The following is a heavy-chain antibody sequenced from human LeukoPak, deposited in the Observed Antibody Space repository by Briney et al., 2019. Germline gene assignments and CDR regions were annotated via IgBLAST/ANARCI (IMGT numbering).Heavy chain of an antibody. Sequence: SETLSLTCAVSGYSISSSKWWGWIRQPPGKGLEWIGYIYHRGSTYYNPSLKSRVTMSVDTSKNQFSLKLSSMTAEDTAVYYCARDLSGYDNNPNGPGYYYYMDVWGKGTTVTVSS. CDR1: GYSISSSKW. J-gene: IGHJ6*03. CDR3: ARDLSGYDNNPNGPGYYYYMDV. D-gene: IGHD5-12*01. V-gene: IGHV4-28*03. CDR2: IYHRGST.